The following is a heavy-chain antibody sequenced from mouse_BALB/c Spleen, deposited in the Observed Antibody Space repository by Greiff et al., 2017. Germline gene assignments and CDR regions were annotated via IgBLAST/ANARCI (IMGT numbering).Heavy chain of an antibody. CDR1: GYSITSGYY. CDR3: ARGDGPAWFAY. J-gene: IGHJ3*01. CDR2: ISYDGSN. D-gene: IGHD1-2*01. V-gene: IGHV3-6*02. Sequence: EVKLQESGPGLVKPSQSLSLTCSVTGYSITSGYYWNWIRQFPGNKLEWMGYISYDGSNNYNPSLKNRISITRDTSKNQFFLKLNSVTTEDTATYYCARGDGPAWFAYWGQGTLVTVSA.